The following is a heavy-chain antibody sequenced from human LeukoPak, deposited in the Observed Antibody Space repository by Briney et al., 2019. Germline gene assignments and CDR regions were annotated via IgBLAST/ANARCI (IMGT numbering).Heavy chain of an antibody. V-gene: IGHV3-30-3*01. D-gene: IGHD5-18*01. CDR1: GFTFSSYA. CDR3: AKGYITAGRQWYLDL. CDR2: ISYDGSNK. Sequence: GGSLRLSCAASGFTFSSYAMHWVRQAPGKGLEWVAVISYDGSNKYYADSAKGRFTISRDNAKDSLYLQTNSLRAEDAAVYYCAKGYITAGRQWYLDLWGRGTLVGVSS. J-gene: IGHJ2*01.